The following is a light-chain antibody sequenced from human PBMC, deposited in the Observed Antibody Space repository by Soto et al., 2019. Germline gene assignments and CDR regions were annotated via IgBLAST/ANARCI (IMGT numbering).Light chain of an antibody. Sequence: EIVMTQSPVTLSVSPGEGATLSCRASQSARSNLAWYQQKPGQAPRLLIYGASTRATGIPARFSGSGSGAESTLTISGLQSEDFAVYFCQQYNNWPLTFGGGTKVGI. V-gene: IGKV3-15*01. CDR2: GAS. CDR1: QSARSN. CDR3: QQYNNWPLT. J-gene: IGKJ4*01.